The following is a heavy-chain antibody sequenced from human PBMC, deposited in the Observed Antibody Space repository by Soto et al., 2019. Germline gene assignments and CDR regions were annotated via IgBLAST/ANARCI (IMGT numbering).Heavy chain of an antibody. CDR1: GFAFSSYA. V-gene: IGHV3-23*01. CDR2: VSGRGDMT. Sequence: EVRLLESGGGFAQPGGSLRLSCAASGFAFSSYAMTWVRQAPGKGLEWVAAVSGRGDMTYYADSVKGRFTISRDNSNNTLFLQMDSLRVDDTAAFFCATRTTGYSDYFQNWVQGTLVTVSS. J-gene: IGHJ1*01. CDR3: ATRTTGYSDYFQN. D-gene: IGHD1-1*01.